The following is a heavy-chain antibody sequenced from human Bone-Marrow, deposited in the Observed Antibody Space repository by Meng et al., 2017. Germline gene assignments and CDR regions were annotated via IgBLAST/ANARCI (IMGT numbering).Heavy chain of an antibody. CDR3: ARVGYSGSRVTSYYFDY. V-gene: IGHV4-34*01. D-gene: IGHD1-26*01. CDR2: IYYSGST. Sequence: QVQLQQWGAGLLKPSETLSLTCAVYGGSFSGYYWSWIRQPPGKGLEWIGYIYYSGSTYYNPSLKSLVTISVDTSKNQFSLKLSSVTAADTAVYYCARVGYSGSRVTSYYFDYWGQGTLVTVSS. CDR1: GGSFSGYY. J-gene: IGHJ4*02.